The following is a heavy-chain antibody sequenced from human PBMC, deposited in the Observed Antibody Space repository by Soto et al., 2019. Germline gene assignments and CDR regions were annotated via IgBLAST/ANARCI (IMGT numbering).Heavy chain of an antibody. Sequence: PSETLSLTCTVSGGSISSNIYYWGRIRQPPGKGLEWIGNIHYSGSTYYDSSLKTRVTISVDTSKNQFSLKLSSVTAADTAVYYCASQHYYDSSGYYVGYWGQGTLVTVSS. CDR1: GGSISSNIYY. J-gene: IGHJ4*02. V-gene: IGHV4-39*01. CDR2: IHYSGST. D-gene: IGHD3-22*01. CDR3: ASQHYYDSSGYYVGY.